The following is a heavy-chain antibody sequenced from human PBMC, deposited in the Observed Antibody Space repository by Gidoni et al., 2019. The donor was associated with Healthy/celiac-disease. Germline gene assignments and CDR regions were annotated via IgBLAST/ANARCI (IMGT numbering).Heavy chain of an antibody. V-gene: IGHV4-34*01. Sequence: QVQLQQWGAGLLKPSETLSLTCAVYGGSFSGYYWSWIRQPPGKGLEWIGEINHSGKTNYNPSLKSRVTISVDTSKNQFSLKLSSVTAADTAVYYCAPKTTSIAAWFDPWGQGTLVTVSS. CDR3: APKTTSIAAWFDP. CDR2: INHSGKT. D-gene: IGHD6-6*01. CDR1: GGSFSGYY. J-gene: IGHJ5*02.